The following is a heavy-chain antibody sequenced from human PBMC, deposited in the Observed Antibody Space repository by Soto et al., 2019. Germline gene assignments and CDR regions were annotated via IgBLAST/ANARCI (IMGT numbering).Heavy chain of an antibody. CDR3: ASINFVKVRGIIRF. D-gene: IGHD3-10*01. J-gene: IGHJ4*02. CDR1: GGYISSYY. Sequence: SETLSLTCTVSGGYISSYYLSWIRQPPGKGLEWIGYIYYSGSTNYNPSLQGRVSISLDTSKRQFSLNLTSVTTADTAVYYCASINFVKVRGIIRFWGQGILVTVSS. V-gene: IGHV4-59*01. CDR2: IYYSGST.